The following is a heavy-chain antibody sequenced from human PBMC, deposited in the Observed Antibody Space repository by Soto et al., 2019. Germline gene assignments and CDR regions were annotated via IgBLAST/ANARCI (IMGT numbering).Heavy chain of an antibody. CDR1: GASISSGGYY. CDR2: IYYLGTS. Sequence: QVQLQESGPGLVKPSQTLSLTCTVSGASISSGGYYWGWIRQHPGKGLEWIGFIYYLGTSYYNPSLESRITLSVDTSKNHLSLNLTAVTAAETAVYYCARVLRDVLSDRYYWYFDLWGRGTLVTVAS. J-gene: IGHJ2*01. D-gene: IGHD3-16*02. CDR3: ARVLRDVLSDRYYWYFDL. V-gene: IGHV4-31*03.